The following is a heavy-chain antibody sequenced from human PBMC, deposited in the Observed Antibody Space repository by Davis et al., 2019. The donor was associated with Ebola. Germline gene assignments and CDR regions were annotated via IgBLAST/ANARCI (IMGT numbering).Heavy chain of an antibody. D-gene: IGHD6-6*01. CDR2: ISSGSSTV. V-gene: IGHV3-48*02. CDR1: GFTFSTYS. J-gene: IGHJ4*02. CDR3: ARRSSQALD. Sequence: PGGSLRLSCAASGFTFSTYSMNWVRQAPGKGLEWVSYISSGSSTVYYADSVKGRFTISRDNAKNSVYLQMNSLRDDDTAVYYCARRSSQALDWGQGTLVTVSS.